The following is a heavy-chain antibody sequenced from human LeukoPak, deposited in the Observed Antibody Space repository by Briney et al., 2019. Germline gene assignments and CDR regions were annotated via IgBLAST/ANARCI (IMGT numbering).Heavy chain of an antibody. D-gene: IGHD1-1*01. J-gene: IGHJ6*03. CDR1: GFTFSSYS. CDR3: ARDRLLEDRHYYSYYYMDV. Sequence: GGSLRLSCAASGFTFSSYSMNWVRQAPGKGLEWVSYISSSSSTIYYADSVKGRFTISRDNAKNSLYLQMNSLRAEDTAVYYCARDRLLEDRHYYSYYYMDVWGKGTTVTVSS. CDR2: ISSSSSTI. V-gene: IGHV3-48*01.